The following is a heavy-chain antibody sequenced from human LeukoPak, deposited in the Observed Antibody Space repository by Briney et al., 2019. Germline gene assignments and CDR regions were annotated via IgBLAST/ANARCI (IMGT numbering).Heavy chain of an antibody. CDR2: INSDGSST. CDR1: GFTFSSYW. J-gene: IGHJ4*02. Sequence: PGGSLRLSCAASGFTFSSYWIHWVRHAPGKGLVWVSRINSDGSSTSYADSVKGRFTISRDNAKNTLYLRMNSLRAEDTAVYFCASGRYNSGGYFFDYWGQGTLVTVSS. D-gene: IGHD2-15*01. CDR3: ASGRYNSGGYFFDY. V-gene: IGHV3-74*01.